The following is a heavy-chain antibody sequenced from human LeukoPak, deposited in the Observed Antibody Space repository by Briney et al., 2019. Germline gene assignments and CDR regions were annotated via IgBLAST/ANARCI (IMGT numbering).Heavy chain of an antibody. V-gene: IGHV3-33*08. D-gene: IGHD3-22*01. Sequence: PGGSLRLSCAASGFTFSSYGMHWVRQAPGKGLEWVAVIWYGGSSKNYADSVKGRFTISRDNSKNTLYLQMNSLRAEDTAVYYCVNYYYDSSGYPDPRGPFDYWGQGTLVTVSS. J-gene: IGHJ4*02. CDR2: IWYGGSSK. CDR3: VNYYYDSSGYPDPRGPFDY. CDR1: GFTFSSYG.